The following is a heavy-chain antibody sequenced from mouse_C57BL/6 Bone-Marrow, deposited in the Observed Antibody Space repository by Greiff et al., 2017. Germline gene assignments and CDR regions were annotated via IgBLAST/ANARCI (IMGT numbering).Heavy chain of an antibody. J-gene: IGHJ2*01. CDR3: ATSDDYEYYFDY. V-gene: IGHV1-50*01. Sequence: QVQLQQPGAELVKPGASVKLSCKASGYTFTSYWMPWVKQRPGQGLEWIGEIDPSDSYTNYNQKFKGKATLTVDTSSSTAYMQLSSLTSEDSAVYYCATSDDYEYYFDYWGKGTTLTVSS. CDR1: GYTFTSYW. CDR2: IDPSDSYT. D-gene: IGHD2-4*01.